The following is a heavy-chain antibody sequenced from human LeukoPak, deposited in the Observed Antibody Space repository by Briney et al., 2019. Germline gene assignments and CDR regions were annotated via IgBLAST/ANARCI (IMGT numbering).Heavy chain of an antibody. D-gene: IGHD3-9*01. V-gene: IGHV3-66*01. CDR1: GFTVGSKY. CDR3: ATAQLNGYYPRSDY. CDR2: IYSGGST. Sequence: GGSLRLSCAASGFTVGSKYMTWVRQAPGKGLEWVSVIYSGGSTYYADSVKGRFTISRDNSKNTLYLQMNSLRAEDTAVYYCATAQLNGYYPRSDYWGQGTLVTVSS. J-gene: IGHJ4*02.